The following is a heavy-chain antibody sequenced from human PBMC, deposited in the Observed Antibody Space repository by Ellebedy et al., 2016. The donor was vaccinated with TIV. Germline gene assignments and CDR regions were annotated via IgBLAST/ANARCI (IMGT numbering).Heavy chain of an antibody. CDR2: IYDSGST. J-gene: IGHJ3*02. Sequence: MPSETLSLTCAVSGLSISSSNWWTWVRQPPGKGLEWIGEIYDSGSTNYNPSLKSRVTISVDKSKNQFSLKLRSVTAADTAVYYCAREVAAAGSAFDIWGQGTMVTVSS. V-gene: IGHV4-4*02. D-gene: IGHD6-13*01. CDR3: AREVAAAGSAFDI. CDR1: GLSISSSNW.